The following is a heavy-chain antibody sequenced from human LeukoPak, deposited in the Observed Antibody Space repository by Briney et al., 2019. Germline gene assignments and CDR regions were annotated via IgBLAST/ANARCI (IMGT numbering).Heavy chain of an antibody. CDR1: GGSISSSNW. D-gene: IGHD1-26*01. CDR2: IYHSGST. CDR3: ARVPGLGRYSGSYYSDY. V-gene: IGHV4-4*02. J-gene: IGHJ4*02. Sequence: PSETLSLTCAVSGGSISSSNWWSWVRQPPGKGLEWIGEIYHSGSTNYNPSLKSRVTISVVKSKNQFSLKLSSVTAADTAVYYCARVPGLGRYSGSYYSDYWGQGTLVTVSS.